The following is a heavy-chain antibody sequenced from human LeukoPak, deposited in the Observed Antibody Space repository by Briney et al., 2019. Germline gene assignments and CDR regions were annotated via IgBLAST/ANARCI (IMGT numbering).Heavy chain of an antibody. CDR3: ARDRVIVGGDWFDP. D-gene: IGHD3-22*01. CDR1: GFTFSSYS. J-gene: IGHJ5*02. Sequence: GGSLRLSCAASGFTFSSYSMNWVRQAPGKGLEWVSSISSSSSSYIYYADSVKGRFTISRDNAKNSLYLQMNSLRAEDTAVYYCARDRVIVGGDWFDPWGQGTLVTVSS. V-gene: IGHV3-21*01. CDR2: ISSSSSSYI.